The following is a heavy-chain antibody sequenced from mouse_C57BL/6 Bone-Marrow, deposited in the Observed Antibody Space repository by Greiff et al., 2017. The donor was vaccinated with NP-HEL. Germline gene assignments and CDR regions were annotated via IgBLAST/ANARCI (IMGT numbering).Heavy chain of an antibody. CDR3: ARCNYGSSADV. V-gene: IGHV1-81*01. CDR2: IYPRSGNT. J-gene: IGHJ1*03. D-gene: IGHD1-1*01. Sequence: QVQLQQSGAELARPGASVKLSCKASGYTFTSYGISWVKQRTGQGLEWIGEIYPRSGNTYYNEKFKGKATLTADKSSSTAYMELRSLTSVDSAVFFCARCNYGSSADVWGTGTTVTVSS. CDR1: GYTFTSYG.